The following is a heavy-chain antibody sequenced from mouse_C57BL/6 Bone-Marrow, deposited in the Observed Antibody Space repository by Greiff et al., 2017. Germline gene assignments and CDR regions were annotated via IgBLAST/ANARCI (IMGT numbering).Heavy chain of an antibody. D-gene: IGHD1-1*02. Sequence: VQLQQPGAELVKPGASVKLSCKASGYTFTSYWMHWVKQRPGQGLEWIGMIHPNSGSTNYNEKFKSKATLTVDKSSSTAYMQLSSLTSEDSAVYYCARGASWPYAMDYWGQGTSVTVSS. CDR3: ARGASWPYAMDY. CDR2: IHPNSGST. CDR1: GYTFTSYW. J-gene: IGHJ4*01. V-gene: IGHV1-64*01.